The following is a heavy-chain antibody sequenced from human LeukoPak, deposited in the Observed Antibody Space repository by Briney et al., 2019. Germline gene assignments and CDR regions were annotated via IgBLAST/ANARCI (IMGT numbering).Heavy chain of an antibody. CDR3: AKDRAANGEWGIL. Sequence: GGSLRLSCAASGFTVSSNYMSWVRQAPGKGLEWVSGISRSGDNTNYADSVKGRFTISRDNSKNTLYLQMNSLRAEDTAVYYCAKDRAANGEWGILWGQGTLVTVSS. CDR1: GFTVSSNY. D-gene: IGHD3-10*01. CDR2: ISRSGDNT. J-gene: IGHJ4*02. V-gene: IGHV3-23*01.